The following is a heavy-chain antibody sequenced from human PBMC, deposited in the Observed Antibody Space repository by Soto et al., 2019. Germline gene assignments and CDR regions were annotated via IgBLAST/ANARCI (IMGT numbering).Heavy chain of an antibody. J-gene: IGHJ4*02. CDR3: ARGPDTAESFLDY. V-gene: IGHV3-21*01. Sequence: EVQLVESGGGLVKPGGSLRLSCIASGFTFSSYSMDWVRQAPGKGLEWVSSVSSTSSYIYYADSVKGRFTISRDNAKNSLYLQMHSLRAEDTAVYYCARGPDTAESFLDYWGQGTLVTVSS. CDR2: VSSTSSYI. D-gene: IGHD5-18*01. CDR1: GFTFSSYS.